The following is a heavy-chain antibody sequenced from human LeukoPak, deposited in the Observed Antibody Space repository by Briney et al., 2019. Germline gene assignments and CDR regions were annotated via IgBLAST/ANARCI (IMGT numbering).Heavy chain of an antibody. D-gene: IGHD4-11*01. V-gene: IGHV3-21*01. CDR1: GFTFRTYS. Sequence: GGSLRLSCEASGFTFRTYSMDWVRQAPGKGLEWVSTISSHSIYIYYADSLKGRFTISRDNAQNSLYLQMDSLRAEDTAVYYCANLQGWANPFYFDYWGQGTLVTVSS. CDR3: ANLQGWANPFYFDY. J-gene: IGHJ4*02. CDR2: ISSHSIYI.